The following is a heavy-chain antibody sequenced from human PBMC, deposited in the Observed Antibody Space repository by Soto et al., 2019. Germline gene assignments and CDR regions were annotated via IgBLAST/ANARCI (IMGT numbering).Heavy chain of an antibody. D-gene: IGHD3-22*01. V-gene: IGHV3-30*18. Sequence: GGSLRLSCAASGFTFSSYGMHWVRQAPGKGLEWVAVISYDGSNKYYADSVKGRFTISRDNSKNTLYLQMNSLRAEDTAVYYCAKRSNSSGYPFDYWGQGTLVTVSS. CDR3: AKRSNSSGYPFDY. J-gene: IGHJ4*02. CDR2: ISYDGSNK. CDR1: GFTFSSYG.